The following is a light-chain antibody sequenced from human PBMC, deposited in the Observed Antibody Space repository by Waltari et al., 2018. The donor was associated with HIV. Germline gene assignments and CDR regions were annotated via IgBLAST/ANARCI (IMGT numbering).Light chain of an antibody. CDR2: DAS. CDR3: HQRSTWPPIT. CDR1: QSVGSY. V-gene: IGKV3-11*01. Sequence: EIVLTQSPATLSLSPGESATLSCRASQSVGSYLAWYQQRPGQPPRLLIYDASNRATGIPARFSGSGSGTDFTLTISSLEPEDFALYYCHQRSTWPPITFGQGTRLEIK. J-gene: IGKJ5*01.